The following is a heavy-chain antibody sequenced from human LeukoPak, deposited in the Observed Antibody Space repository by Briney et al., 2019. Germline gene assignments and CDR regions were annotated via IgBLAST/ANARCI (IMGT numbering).Heavy chain of an antibody. Sequence: GGSLRLSCAASGFIFYENAMNWVRQAPGKGLEWVSHISWDGDSTYYADSVKGRFTISRDNSKKSLYLHMNSLRAEDSAWSSCASQKSGAPLFDQWGQGTLVTVSS. D-gene: IGHD2-15*01. CDR1: GFIFYENA. CDR2: ISWDGDST. CDR3: ASQKSGAPLFDQ. V-gene: IGHV3-43D*04. J-gene: IGHJ4*02.